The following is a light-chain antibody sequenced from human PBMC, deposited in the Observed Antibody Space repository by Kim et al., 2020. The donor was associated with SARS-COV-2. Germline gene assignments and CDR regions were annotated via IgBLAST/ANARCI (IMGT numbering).Light chain of an antibody. Sequence: LGQTVRITRQGDSLRIYYATWHQQKRQQAPLIVIYGKNHRPSGIPHRSSGSSAGNTASLTTAGTQEGDEDDYYCNCRDSNDNVVFGGGTKVTVL. J-gene: IGLJ2*01. CDR2: GKN. CDR3: NCRDSNDNVV. CDR1: SLRIYY. V-gene: IGLV3-19*01.